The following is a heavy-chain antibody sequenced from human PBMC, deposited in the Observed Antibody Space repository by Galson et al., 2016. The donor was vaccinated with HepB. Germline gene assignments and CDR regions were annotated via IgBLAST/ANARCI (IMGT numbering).Heavy chain of an antibody. CDR1: GGSFRTSA. V-gene: IGHV1-69*13. D-gene: IGHD6-13*01. CDR2: AIPVFGTA. J-gene: IGHJ4*02. Sequence: SVKVSCKASGGSFRTSAISWVRQAPGQGLEWMGEAIPVFGTANYEQKFQGRLTITADESRSTAYMELTSLRSEDTAVYYCTRGRDDSSSWSVYWGKGTLITVSS. CDR3: TRGRDDSSSWSVY.